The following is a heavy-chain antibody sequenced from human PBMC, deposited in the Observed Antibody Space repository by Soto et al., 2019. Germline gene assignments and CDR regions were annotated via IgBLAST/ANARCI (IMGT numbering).Heavy chain of an antibody. J-gene: IGHJ6*03. D-gene: IGHD3-3*01. CDR1: GFTFDDYA. V-gene: IGHV3-9*01. CDR3: AKSTGMVVPAAMVGEYYDFWSGYSYSMDV. Sequence: GGSLRLSCAASGFTFDDYAMHWVRQAPGKGLEWVSGISWNSGSIGYADSVKGRFTISRDNAKNSLYLQMNSLRAEDTALYYCAKSTGMVVPAAMVGEYYDFWSGYSYSMDVWGQGTPVTVSS. CDR2: ISWNSGSI.